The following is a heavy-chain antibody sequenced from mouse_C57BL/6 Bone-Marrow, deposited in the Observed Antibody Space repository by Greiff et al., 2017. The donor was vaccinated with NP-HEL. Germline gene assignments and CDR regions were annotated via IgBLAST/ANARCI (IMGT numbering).Heavy chain of an antibody. V-gene: IGHV2-5*01. Sequence: VKLMESGPGLVQPSQSLSITCTVSGFSLTSYGVHWVRQSPGKGLEWLGVIWRGGSTDYNAAFMSRLSITQDNSKSQVFFKMNSLQADDTAIYYCVPLHYWGQGTSVTVSS. J-gene: IGHJ4*01. CDR2: IWRGGST. CDR1: GFSLTSYG. CDR3: VPLHY.